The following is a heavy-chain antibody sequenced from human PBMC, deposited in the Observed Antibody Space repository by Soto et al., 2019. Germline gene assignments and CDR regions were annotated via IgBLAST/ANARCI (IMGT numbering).Heavy chain of an antibody. CDR2: ISAYNGNT. D-gene: IGHD3-10*01. V-gene: IGHV1-18*01. CDR3: ARVWFYTTWLDP. Sequence: ASVKVSCKASGYTFTSYGISWVRQAPGRGLEWMGWISAYNGNTNYAQKLQGRVTMTTDTSTSTAYMELRSLRSDDTAVYYCARVWFYTTWLDPGGKETLLTVPS. CDR1: GYTFTSYG. J-gene: IGHJ5*02.